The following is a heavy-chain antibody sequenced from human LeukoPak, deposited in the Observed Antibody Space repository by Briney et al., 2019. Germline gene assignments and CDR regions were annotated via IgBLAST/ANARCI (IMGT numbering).Heavy chain of an antibody. CDR3: ARDSGTTGEVKFDP. D-gene: IGHD4-17*01. Sequence: SETLSLTCTVSGGSISSYYWSWIRQPAGKGLEWIGRIYSDGTITYNPSLQSRLTMSIDTSKNQFSLKLSFVTAADTAVYYCARDSGTTGEVKFDPWGQGTLVTVSS. J-gene: IGHJ5*02. V-gene: IGHV4-4*07. CDR2: IYSDGTI. CDR1: GGSISSYY.